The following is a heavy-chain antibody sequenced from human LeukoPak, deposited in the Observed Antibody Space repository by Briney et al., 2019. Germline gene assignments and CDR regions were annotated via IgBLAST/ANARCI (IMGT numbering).Heavy chain of an antibody. CDR1: GGSISSSSYY. J-gene: IGHJ4*02. Sequence: SETLSLTCTVSGGSISSSSYYWGWIRQPPGKGLEWIGNIYYSGSTYYNPSLKSRVTLSIDTSKNQFSLKLTSVTAADTAVHYCARRGDGYNYFDYWGQGTLVTVSS. CDR3: ARRGDGYNYFDY. D-gene: IGHD5-24*01. CDR2: IYYSGST. V-gene: IGHV4-39*01.